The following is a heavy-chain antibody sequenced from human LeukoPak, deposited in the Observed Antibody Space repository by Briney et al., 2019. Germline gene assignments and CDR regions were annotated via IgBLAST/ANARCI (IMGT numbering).Heavy chain of an antibody. CDR1: GFTFSSYA. CDR3: SGHGSSSY. Sequence: GGSLRLSCAASGFTFSSYAMSWVRQAPGKGLEWVSAISGSGGSTYYAESVKGRFTISRDNSKNTLYLQMNSLRAEDTALYYASGHGSSSYWGQVTLVAVSS. V-gene: IGHV3-23*01. J-gene: IGHJ4*02. D-gene: IGHD6-13*01. CDR2: ISGSGGST.